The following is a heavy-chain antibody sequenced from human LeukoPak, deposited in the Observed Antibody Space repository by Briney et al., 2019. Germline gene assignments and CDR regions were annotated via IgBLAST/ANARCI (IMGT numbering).Heavy chain of an antibody. CDR2: INPNSGGT. Sequence: GASETVSYKASRYTFTDYYIHWVRQAPGQGLEWIGWINPNSGGTNSAQKFQGRVTMTRDTSINTVYMELSSLISDDTAVYYCARALPMTMVRGVLGYWGQGTLVTVSS. V-gene: IGHV1-2*02. CDR1: RYTFTDYY. CDR3: ARALPMTMVRGVLGY. D-gene: IGHD3-10*01. J-gene: IGHJ4*02.